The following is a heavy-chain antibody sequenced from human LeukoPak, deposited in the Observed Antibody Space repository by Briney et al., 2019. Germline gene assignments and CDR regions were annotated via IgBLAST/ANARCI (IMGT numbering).Heavy chain of an antibody. V-gene: IGHV3-23*01. CDR3: ARGIYWSLDS. CDR1: GFLFNTYG. Sequence: PGGSLRLSCAISGFLFNTYGMNWVRQTPGKGLEWISTFSGGDGQTFYADSVKGRFTISRDSSTNTVSLQMSSLRVEDTAVYYCARGIYWSLDSWGQGNLVTVSS. D-gene: IGHD1-1*01. CDR2: FSGGDGQT. J-gene: IGHJ4*02.